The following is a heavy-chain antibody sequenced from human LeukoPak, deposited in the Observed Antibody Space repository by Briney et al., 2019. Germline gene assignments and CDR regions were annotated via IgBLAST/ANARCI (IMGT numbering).Heavy chain of an antibody. J-gene: IGHJ3*02. V-gene: IGHV3-30*18. Sequence: GRSLRLSCAASGFTFSSYGMHWVRQAPGKGLEWVAVISYDGSNKYYADSVKGRFTISRDNSKNTLYLQMNSLRAEDTAVYYCAKDSEMATTDAFDIWGQGAMVTVSS. CDR3: AKDSEMATTDAFDI. D-gene: IGHD5-24*01. CDR2: ISYDGSNK. CDR1: GFTFSSYG.